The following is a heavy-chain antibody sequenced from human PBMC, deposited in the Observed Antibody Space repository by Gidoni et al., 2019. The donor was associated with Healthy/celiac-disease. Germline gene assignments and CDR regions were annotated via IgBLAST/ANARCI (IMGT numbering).Heavy chain of an antibody. CDR2: IKKDGSEK. CDR3: ARELYGDYEGWFDP. Sequence: EVQLVESGGGLVQPGGSLRLSCAASGFTFSSYWMSWVRQAPGKGLEWVANIKKDGSEKYYVDSVKGRFTISRDNAKNSLYLQMNSLRAEDTAVYYCARELYGDYEGWFDPWGQGTLVTVSS. J-gene: IGHJ5*02. D-gene: IGHD4-17*01. CDR1: GFTFSSYW. V-gene: IGHV3-7*01.